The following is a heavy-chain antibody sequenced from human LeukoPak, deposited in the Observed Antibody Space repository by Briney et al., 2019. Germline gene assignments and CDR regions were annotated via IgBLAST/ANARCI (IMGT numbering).Heavy chain of an antibody. D-gene: IGHD1-26*01. CDR2: IYYSAST. CDR1: GGSISSYY. J-gene: IGHJ4*02. CDR3: ARLASGSYGPLTPFDY. Sequence: SETLSLTCTVSGGSISSYYWSWIRQPPGKGLDWIGDIYYSASTNYNPSLKSRVTISVDTSKNQFSLRLSSVTAADTAVYYSARLASGSYGPLTPFDYWGQGTLVTVSS. V-gene: IGHV4-59*08.